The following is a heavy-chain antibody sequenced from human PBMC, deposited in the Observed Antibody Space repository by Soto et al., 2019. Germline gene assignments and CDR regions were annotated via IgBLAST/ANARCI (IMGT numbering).Heavy chain of an antibody. D-gene: IGHD3-3*01. V-gene: IGHV3-33*03. Sequence: RRLSCAASGFDFSDHGMHWVRQAPGEGLEWVTVISYDGTAKYYKESVKGRFTTSRDNSKKTLYLQIDSLRVEDTAVYYCAKDEGRFLRNYFNYGIDVWARGTPVAVSS. CDR2: ISYDGTAK. J-gene: IGHJ6*02. CDR1: GFDFSDHG. CDR3: AKDEGRFLRNYFNYGIDV.